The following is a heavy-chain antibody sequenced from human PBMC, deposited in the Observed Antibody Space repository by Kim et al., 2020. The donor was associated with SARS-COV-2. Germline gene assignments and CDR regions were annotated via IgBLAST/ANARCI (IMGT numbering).Heavy chain of an antibody. CDR3: ARLYYDILTGYQGDAFDI. CDR1: GYTFTSYG. J-gene: IGHJ3*02. V-gene: IGHV1-18*01. CDR2: ISAYNGNT. D-gene: IGHD3-9*01. Sequence: ASVKVSCKASGYTFTSYGISWVRQAPGQGLEWMGWISAYNGNTNYAQKLQGRVTMTTDTSTSTAYMELRSLRSDDTAVYYCARLYYDILTGYQGDAFDIWGQGTMVTVSS.